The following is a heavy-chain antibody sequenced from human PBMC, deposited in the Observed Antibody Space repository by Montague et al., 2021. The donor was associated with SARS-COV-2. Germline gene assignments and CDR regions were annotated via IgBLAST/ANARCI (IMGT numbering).Heavy chain of an antibody. CDR2: THSRSKWYY. CDR3: ARDPRYSLSWSFDY. V-gene: IGHV6-1*01. Sequence: CAISGDSVVKHTASWDWHTYSLQRGLQFVGRTHSRSKWYYDYAVSLKXRMTISPDTSKNQFSLQLSSVNPEDRAVYYCARDPRYSLSWSFDYCGQGTLGADS. CDR1: GDSVVKHTAS. J-gene: IGHJ4*02. D-gene: IGHD6-13*01.